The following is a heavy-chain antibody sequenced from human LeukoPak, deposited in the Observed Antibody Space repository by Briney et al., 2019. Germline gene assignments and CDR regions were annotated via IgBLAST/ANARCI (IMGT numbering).Heavy chain of an antibody. V-gene: IGHV3-15*01. CDR2: IKSKTDGGTT. J-gene: IGHJ3*02. CDR1: GFTFSNAW. D-gene: IGHD3-10*01. Sequence: TGGSLRLSCAASGFTFSNAWMSWVRQAPGKGLEWVGRIKSKTDGGTTDYAAPVKGRFTISRDDSKNTLFLQMHSLKTEDTAVYYCTTDMADAFDIWGQGTMVSVSS. CDR3: TTDMADAFDI.